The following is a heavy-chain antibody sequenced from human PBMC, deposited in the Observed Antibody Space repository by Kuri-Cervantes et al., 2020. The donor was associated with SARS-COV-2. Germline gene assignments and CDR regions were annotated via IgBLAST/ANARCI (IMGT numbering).Heavy chain of an antibody. Sequence: GESLKISCAASGFTFSTYAMHWVRQAPGKGLEWVAIISYNGSKKYFADSVKGRFTISRDNSKNTLYLQMNSLRAEDPAMYYFARDRVGVHDYWGQGTPVTVSS. J-gene: IGHJ4*02. D-gene: IGHD2-21*01. CDR2: ISYNGSKK. CDR3: ARDRVGVHDY. CDR1: GFTFSTYA. V-gene: IGHV3-30-3*01.